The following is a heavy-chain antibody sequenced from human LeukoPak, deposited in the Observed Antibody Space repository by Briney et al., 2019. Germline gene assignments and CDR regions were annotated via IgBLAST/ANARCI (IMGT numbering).Heavy chain of an antibody. CDR1: GYTFTGYY. D-gene: IGHD3-9*01. CDR2: INPNSGGT. J-gene: IGHJ4*02. CDR3: ARQKDDILTGYVDY. Sequence: ASVKVSCKASGYTFTGYYMHWVRQAPGQGLEWMGWINPNSGGTNYAQKFQGRVTMTRDTSISTAYMELSRLRSDDTAVYYCARQKDDILTGYVDYWGQGTLVTVSS. V-gene: IGHV1-2*02.